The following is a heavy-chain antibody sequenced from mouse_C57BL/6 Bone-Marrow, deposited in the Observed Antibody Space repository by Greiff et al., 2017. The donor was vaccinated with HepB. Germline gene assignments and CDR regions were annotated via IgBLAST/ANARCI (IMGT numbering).Heavy chain of an antibody. Sequence: EVKLMESGEGLVKPGGSLKLSCAASGFTFSSYAMSWVRQTPEKRLEWVAYISSGGDYIYYADTVKGRFTISRDNARNTLYLQMSSLKSEDTAMYYCTRERYYGSLFDYWGQGTTLTVSS. CDR3: TRERYYGSLFDY. CDR1: GFTFSSYA. V-gene: IGHV5-9-1*02. D-gene: IGHD1-1*01. J-gene: IGHJ2*01. CDR2: ISSGGDYI.